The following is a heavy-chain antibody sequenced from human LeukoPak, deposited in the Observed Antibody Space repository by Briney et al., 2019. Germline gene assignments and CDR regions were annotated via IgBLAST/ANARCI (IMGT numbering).Heavy chain of an antibody. Sequence: PSETLSLTCTVSGGSISSSSYYWGWIRQPPGKGLEWIGSIYYSGSTYYNPSLKSRVTISVDTSKNQFSLKLSSVTAADTAVYYCARTPPYDYDIWVYYFDYWGQGTLVTVSS. CDR3: ARTPPYDYDIWVYYFDY. V-gene: IGHV4-39*01. J-gene: IGHJ4*02. D-gene: IGHD3-9*01. CDR2: IYYSGST. CDR1: GGSISSSSYY.